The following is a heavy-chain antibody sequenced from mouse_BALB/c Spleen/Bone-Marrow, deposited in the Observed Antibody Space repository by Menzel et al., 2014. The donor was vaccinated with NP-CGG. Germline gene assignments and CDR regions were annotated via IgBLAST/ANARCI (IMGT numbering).Heavy chain of an antibody. CDR3: ERGGNWEDFDY. CDR1: GFTFSSFG. V-gene: IGHV5-17*02. J-gene: IGHJ2*01. Sequence: EVKLVESGGGLVQPGGSRKLSCAASGFTFSSFGMHWVRQAPEKGLEWVAYISSGSSTIFYADTVKGRFTISRDNPKDTLFLQMNSLRSEDTAIYYYERGGNWEDFDYWGQGTTLTVSS. CDR2: ISSGSSTI. D-gene: IGHD4-1*01.